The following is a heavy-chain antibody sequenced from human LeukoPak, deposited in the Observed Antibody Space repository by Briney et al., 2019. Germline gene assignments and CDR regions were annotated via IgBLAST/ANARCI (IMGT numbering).Heavy chain of an antibody. Sequence: SETLSLTCTVSGYSIGSGYYWGWIRQPPGKGLEWIGSIYHSGSTYYNPSLKSRVTISVDTSKNQFSLKLSSVTAADTAVYYCARDGYSSSWINWFDPWGQGTLVTVSS. CDR1: GYSIGSGYY. CDR2: IYHSGST. D-gene: IGHD6-13*01. V-gene: IGHV4-38-2*02. J-gene: IGHJ5*02. CDR3: ARDGYSSSWINWFDP.